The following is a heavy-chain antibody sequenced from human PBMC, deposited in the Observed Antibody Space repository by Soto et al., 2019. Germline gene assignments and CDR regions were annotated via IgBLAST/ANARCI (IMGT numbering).Heavy chain of an antibody. Sequence: PGGSLRLSCAASGFTFSTYAMSWVRQAPGKGLEWVSTIDNSGGITYYADSVKGRFTISRDNSKNTLYLQMNSLRAEDTAVYYFVKGGYNSGFLFDFWGQGTLVTVAS. CDR1: GFTFSTYA. J-gene: IGHJ4*02. CDR2: IDNSGGIT. CDR3: VKGGYNSGFLFDF. D-gene: IGHD5-18*01. V-gene: IGHV3-23*05.